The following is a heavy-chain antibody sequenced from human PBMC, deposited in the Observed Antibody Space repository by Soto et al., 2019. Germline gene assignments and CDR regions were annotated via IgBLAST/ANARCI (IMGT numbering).Heavy chain of an antibody. V-gene: IGHV3-30*18. CDR1: GFIFGTYG. Sequence: QVRLVESGGGVVQPGRSLRLSCSASGFIFGTYGMDWVRQAPGKGLEWVALISYDGNKEFYADSVKGRFTISRDNSRNTLYLHMNSLKPEDTAMYYCAKETATSVDYYYFYGLDVWGPGTTVSVSS. D-gene: IGHD1-1*01. J-gene: IGHJ6*02. CDR3: AKETATSVDYYYFYGLDV. CDR2: ISYDGNKE.